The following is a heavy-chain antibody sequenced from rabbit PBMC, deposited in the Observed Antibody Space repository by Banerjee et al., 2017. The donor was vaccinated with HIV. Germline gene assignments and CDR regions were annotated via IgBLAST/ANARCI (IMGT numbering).Heavy chain of an antibody. CDR1: GFSFSNKYV. CDR3: ARDSGWGDLNL. J-gene: IGHJ4*01. Sequence: QEQLKESGGDLVKPEGSLTLTCTASGFSFSNKYVMCWVRQAPGKGLEWIACINTSSGNTVYASWVNGRFTISLDNAQNTVFLQMTSLTYADTATYFCARDSGWGDLNLWGQGTLVTVS. D-gene: IGHD4-1*01. CDR2: INTSSGNT. V-gene: IGHV1S45*01.